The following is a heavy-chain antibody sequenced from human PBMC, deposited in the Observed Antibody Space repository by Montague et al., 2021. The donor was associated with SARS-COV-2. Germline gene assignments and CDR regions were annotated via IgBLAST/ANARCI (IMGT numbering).Heavy chain of an antibody. Sequence: SETLSLTCTVSGGSISSSSYYWGWIRQPPGKGLEWIGSIYYSGSTYYNPSLKSRVTISVDTSKNQFSLKLSSVTAADTAVYYCARHWQRITKFGVVTDAFDYWGQGTLVTVSS. D-gene: IGHD3-3*01. CDR1: GGSISSSSYY. CDR2: IYYSGST. J-gene: IGHJ4*02. CDR3: ARHWQRITKFGVVTDAFDY. V-gene: IGHV4-39*01.